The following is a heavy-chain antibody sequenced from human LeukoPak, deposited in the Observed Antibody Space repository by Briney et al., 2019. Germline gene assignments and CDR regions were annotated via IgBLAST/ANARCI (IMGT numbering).Heavy chain of an antibody. CDR2: IYHSGST. CDR3: ARTYCGGDCYSNYYYYGMDV. V-gene: IGHV4-30-2*01. CDR1: GGSISSGGYS. Sequence: PSETLSLTCAVSGGSISSGGYSRSWIRQPPGKGLEWIGYIYHSGSTYYNPSLKSRVTISVDRSKNQFSLKLSSVTAADTAVYYCARTYCGGDCYSNYYYYGMDVWGQGTTVTVSS. J-gene: IGHJ6*02. D-gene: IGHD2-21*02.